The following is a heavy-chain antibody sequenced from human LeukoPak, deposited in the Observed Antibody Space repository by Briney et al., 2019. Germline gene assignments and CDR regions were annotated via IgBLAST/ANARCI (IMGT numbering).Heavy chain of an antibody. CDR2: IYYSGGT. CDR3: ARHSLGGFGELLYLFDS. CDR1: GGSISSYY. Sequence: PSETLSLTCTVSGGSISSYYWSWIRQPPGKGLEWIGYIYYSGGTNYNPSLKSRVTISVDTSKNQLSLKLSSVTAADTAVYYCARHSLGGFGELLYLFDSWGQGTLVTVSS. D-gene: IGHD3-10*01. V-gene: IGHV4-59*08. J-gene: IGHJ4*02.